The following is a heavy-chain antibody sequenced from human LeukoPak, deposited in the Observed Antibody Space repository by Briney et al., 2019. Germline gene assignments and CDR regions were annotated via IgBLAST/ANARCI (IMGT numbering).Heavy chain of an antibody. D-gene: IGHD3-22*01. J-gene: IGHJ3*02. CDR3: AKRKLYYYDSSAFDI. CDR2: ISGSGGST. CDR1: GFTFSSYA. V-gene: IGHV3-23*01. Sequence: GGSLRLSCAASGFTFSSYAMSWVRQAPGKGLEWVSAISGSGGSTYYADSVKGRFTISRDKPKNTLYLQMNSLRAEDTAVYYCAKRKLYYYDSSAFDIWGQGTMVTVSS.